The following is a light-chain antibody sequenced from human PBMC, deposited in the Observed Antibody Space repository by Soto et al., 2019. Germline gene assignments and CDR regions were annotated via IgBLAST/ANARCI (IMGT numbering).Light chain of an antibody. CDR1: QSVSSY. CDR2: DAS. J-gene: IGKJ5*01. V-gene: IGKV3-11*01. Sequence: EIVVTQSPANLSLSPGERATLACRASQSVSSYLAWYQQKPGQAPRLLIYDASNRATGIPARFSGSGSGTDFTLTISSLEPEDFAVYYCQQRSNWPITFGQGTRLEIK. CDR3: QQRSNWPIT.